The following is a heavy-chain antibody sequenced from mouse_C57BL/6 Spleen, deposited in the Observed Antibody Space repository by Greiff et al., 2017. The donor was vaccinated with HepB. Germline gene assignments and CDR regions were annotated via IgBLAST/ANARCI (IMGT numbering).Heavy chain of an antibody. CDR2: IWSGGST. Sequence: VQLQQSGPGLVQPSQSLSITCTVSGFSLTSYGVHWVRQSPGKGLEWLGVIWSGGSTDYNAAFISRLSISKDNSKSQVFFKMNSLQADDTAIYYCARNPDSSGPRWFAYWGQGTLVTVSA. CDR3: ARNPDSSGPRWFAY. CDR1: GFSLTSYG. J-gene: IGHJ3*01. D-gene: IGHD3-2*02. V-gene: IGHV2-2*01.